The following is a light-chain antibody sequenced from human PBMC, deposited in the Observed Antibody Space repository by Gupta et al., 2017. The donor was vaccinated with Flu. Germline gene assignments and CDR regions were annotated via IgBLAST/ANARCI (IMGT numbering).Light chain of an antibody. CDR1: QDIRAS. V-gene: IGKV1-33*01. Sequence: DLQMTQSPSSLSASVGDRVTITCQASQDIRASLNWYQQSPGKAPKLLIYDASHLDTGVPSRFNGSGSGTDFTFTISSVQPEDFATYFCQHYDDLLLTFGPGTTVDLK. CDR3: QHYDDLLLT. J-gene: IGKJ3*01. CDR2: DAS.